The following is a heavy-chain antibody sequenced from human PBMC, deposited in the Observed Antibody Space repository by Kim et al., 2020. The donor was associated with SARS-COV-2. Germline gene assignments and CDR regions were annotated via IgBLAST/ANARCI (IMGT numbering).Heavy chain of an antibody. CDR2: ISSTKTYI. CDR1: GFIFSDYT. CDR3: ARGFQLPPPDY. D-gene: IGHD2-2*01. V-gene: IGHV3-21*01. J-gene: IGHJ4*02. Sequence: GGSLRLSCAASGFIFSDYTINWVRQAPGKGLEGVSSISSTKTYIYYADSVKGRFTISRDNAKNSLYLQMNSLRVDDTAVYYCARGFQLPPPDYWGQGTLV.